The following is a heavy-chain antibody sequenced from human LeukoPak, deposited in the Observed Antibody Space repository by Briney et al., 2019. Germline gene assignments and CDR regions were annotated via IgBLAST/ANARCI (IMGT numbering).Heavy chain of an antibody. D-gene: IGHD3-10*01. CDR2: IKPDGTEK. CDR1: GFSFSIYW. CDR3: GLSIDRGPVMIYYYGMDV. V-gene: IGHV3-7*01. Sequence: GGSLRLSCAASGFSFSIYWMSWVRQAPGKGLEWVANIKPDGTEKYYVDSVKGRFTISRDNAKNSLYLQMNSLRAEDTAVYYGGLSIDRGPVMIYYYGMDVWGPGTTVTVSS. J-gene: IGHJ6*02.